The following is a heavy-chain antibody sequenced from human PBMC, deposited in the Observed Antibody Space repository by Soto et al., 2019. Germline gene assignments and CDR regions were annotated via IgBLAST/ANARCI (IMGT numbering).Heavy chain of an antibody. J-gene: IGHJ6*02. V-gene: IGHV1-69*01. D-gene: IGHD3-10*01. CDR2: IIPIFGTA. CDR1: GGTFSSYA. Sequence: QVQLVQSGAEVKKPGSSVKVSCKASGGTFSSYAISWVRQAPGQGLEWMGGIIPIFGTANYAQKFQGRVTITADESTSTAYMELSSLRSEDTAVYYCARDQYYYGSGSYYGRTYYYYGMDVWGQGTTVTVSS. CDR3: ARDQYYYGSGSYYGRTYYYYGMDV.